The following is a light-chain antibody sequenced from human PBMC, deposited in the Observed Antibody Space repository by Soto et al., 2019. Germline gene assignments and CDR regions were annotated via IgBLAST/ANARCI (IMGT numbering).Light chain of an antibody. J-gene: IGKJ1*01. V-gene: IGKV1-5*03. CDR2: KAS. Sequence: DIQMTQSPSTLSASVGDRVTITCRASQSISSWLAWYQQKPGKAPKLLIYKASSLESGVPSRFSGSGSGTDFTLTISSLQPDDFATYYCQQYVTAFRTFGQGTKVDIK. CDR1: QSISSW. CDR3: QQYVTAFRT.